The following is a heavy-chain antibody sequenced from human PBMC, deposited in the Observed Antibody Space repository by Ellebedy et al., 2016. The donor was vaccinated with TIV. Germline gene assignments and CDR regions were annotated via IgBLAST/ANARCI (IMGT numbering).Heavy chain of an antibody. CDR2: INPSGGST. D-gene: IGHD2-21*01. CDR1: GYTFTSYA. V-gene: IGHV1-46*01. Sequence: ASVKVSCKASGYTFTSYAMHWVRQAPGQGLEWMGIINPSGGSTTYAQKFQGRVTMTRDTSTSIVYMELSSLRSDDSAIYYCARIVRGGGGYDYWGQGTLVTVSS. J-gene: IGHJ4*02. CDR3: ARIVRGGGGYDY.